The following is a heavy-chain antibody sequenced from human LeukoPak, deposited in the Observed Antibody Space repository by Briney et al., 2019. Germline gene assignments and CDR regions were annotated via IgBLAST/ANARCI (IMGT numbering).Heavy chain of an antibody. J-gene: IGHJ5*02. CDR3: ASRRSGGSRLDP. Sequence: ASVTVSCTASGYTFTSYDINWVRQATGQGLEWMGWMNPNSGNTGYAQKFQGRVTMTRNTSISTAYMELNSLRAEDTAVYYCASRRSGGSRLDPWGQGTLVTVSS. CDR1: GYTFTSYD. D-gene: IGHD2-15*01. V-gene: IGHV1-8*01. CDR2: MNPNSGNT.